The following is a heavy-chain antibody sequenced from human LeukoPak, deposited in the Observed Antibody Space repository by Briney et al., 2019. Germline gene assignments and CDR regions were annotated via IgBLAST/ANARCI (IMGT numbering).Heavy chain of an antibody. J-gene: IGHJ4*02. D-gene: IGHD6-13*01. CDR1: GGSFSDYY. CDR2: INHSGST. V-gene: IGHV4-34*01. Sequence: SETLSLTCAVYGGSFSDYYWSWIRQPPGKGLEWIGEINHSGSTNYNPSLKSRVTISVDTSKNQFSLKLSSVTAADTAVYYCASAESGQQLADYWGQGTLVTVSS. CDR3: ASAESGQQLADY.